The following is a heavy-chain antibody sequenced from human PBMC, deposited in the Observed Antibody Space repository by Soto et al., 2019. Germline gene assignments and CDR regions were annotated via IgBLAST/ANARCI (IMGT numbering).Heavy chain of an antibody. CDR2: ISGSGGST. D-gene: IGHD2-15*01. CDR1: GFTFSSYA. CDR3: AKDEFTVVAASSPHDY. V-gene: IGHV3-23*01. J-gene: IGHJ4*02. Sequence: GGSLRLSCAASGFTFSSYAMSWVRQAPGKGLEWVSAISGSGGSTYYADSVKGRFTISRDNSKNTLYLQMNSLRAEDTAVYYCAKDEFTVVAASSPHDYWGQGTLVTVSS.